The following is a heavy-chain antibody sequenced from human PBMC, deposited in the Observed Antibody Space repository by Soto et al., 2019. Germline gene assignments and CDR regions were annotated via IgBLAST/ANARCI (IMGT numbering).Heavy chain of an antibody. J-gene: IGHJ4*02. V-gene: IGHV3-30*03. CDR3: ARSTGTTYGVDY. D-gene: IGHD1-1*01. CDR2: ISYDGSNK. CDR1: GFTFSSYG. Sequence: PGGSLRLSCAASGFTFSSYGMHWVRQAPGKGLEWVAVISYDGSNKYYADSVKGRFTISRDNAKNSLYLQMNSLRAEDTAVYYCARSTGTTYGVDYWGQGTLVTVSS.